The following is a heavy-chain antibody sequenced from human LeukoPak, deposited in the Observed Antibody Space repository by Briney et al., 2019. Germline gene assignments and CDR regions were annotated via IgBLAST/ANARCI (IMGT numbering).Heavy chain of an antibody. CDR1: GYTFTSYG. J-gene: IGHJ6*03. CDR3: ARDVLLWFGELSTPYYYYMDV. Sequence: GASAKVSCKASGYTFTSYGISWVRQAPGQGLEWMGWISAYNGNTNYAQKLQGRVTMTTDTSTSTAYMELRSLRSDDTAVYYCARDVLLWFGELSTPYYYYMDVWGKGTTVTVSS. D-gene: IGHD3-10*01. V-gene: IGHV1-18*01. CDR2: ISAYNGNT.